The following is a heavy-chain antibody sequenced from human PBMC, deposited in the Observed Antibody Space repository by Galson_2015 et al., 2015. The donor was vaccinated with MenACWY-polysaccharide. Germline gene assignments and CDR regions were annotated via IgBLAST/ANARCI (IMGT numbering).Heavy chain of an antibody. CDR2: ISRSASYI. Sequence: SLRLSCAASGFSFSDYNMNWVRQAPGKGLEWVSIISRSASYIYYADSVKGRFTISRDNAKNSLYLQMNSLRAEDTAIYYCARDTGGSDYWGQGTLVTVSS. V-gene: IGHV3-21*01. CDR1: GFSFSDYN. J-gene: IGHJ4*02. CDR3: ARDTGGSDY. D-gene: IGHD3-16*01.